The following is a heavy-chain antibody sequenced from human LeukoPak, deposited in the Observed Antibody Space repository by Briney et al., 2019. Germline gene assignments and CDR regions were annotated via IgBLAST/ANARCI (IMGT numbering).Heavy chain of an antibody. Sequence: GASVKVSCKASGYTFTSYGISWVRQAPGQGLEWMGWISAYNGNTNYAQKLQGRVTMTTDISTSTAYMELRSLRSDDTAVYYCARAGRVIAPGSDAFDIWGQGTMVTVSS. V-gene: IGHV1-18*01. CDR3: ARAGRVIAPGSDAFDI. CDR2: ISAYNGNT. D-gene: IGHD2-21*01. CDR1: GYTFTSYG. J-gene: IGHJ3*02.